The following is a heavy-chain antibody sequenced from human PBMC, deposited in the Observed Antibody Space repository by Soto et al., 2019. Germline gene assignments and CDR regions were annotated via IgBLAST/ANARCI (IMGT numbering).Heavy chain of an antibody. Sequence: GGSLRLSCAASGFTFSSYAMSWVRQAPGKGLEWVSAISGSGGSTYYADSVKGRFTISRDNSKNTLYLQMNSLRAEDTAVYYCAKDLMRGYSGSYSYYGMDVWGQGTTVTVSS. CDR2: ISGSGGST. J-gene: IGHJ6*02. CDR1: GFTFSSYA. CDR3: AKDLMRGYSGSYSYYGMDV. D-gene: IGHD1-26*01. V-gene: IGHV3-23*01.